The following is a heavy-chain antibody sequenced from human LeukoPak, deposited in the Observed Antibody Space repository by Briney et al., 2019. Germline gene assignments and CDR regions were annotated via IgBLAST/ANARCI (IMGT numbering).Heavy chain of an antibody. J-gene: IGHJ5*02. Sequence: SETLSLTCAVYGGSFSGYYLTWIRQSPGKGLEWIGEINHSGSITYNPSLESRVTISVDTSKNQFSLKLRSVTAADTAVYYCARDLPFGAWGQGTLDTVSS. CDR3: ARDLPFGA. CDR1: GGSFSGYY. D-gene: IGHD3-10*01. V-gene: IGHV4-34*01. CDR2: INHSGSI.